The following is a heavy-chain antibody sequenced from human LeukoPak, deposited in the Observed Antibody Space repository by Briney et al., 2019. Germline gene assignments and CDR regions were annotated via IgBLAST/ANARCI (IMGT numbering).Heavy chain of an antibody. CDR3: TRVGYIDEGIDY. J-gene: IGHJ4*02. V-gene: IGHV3-7*04. Sequence: GGSLRLSCAASGFTVNSNFMSWVRQAPGKGLEWVANIKQDGSKKSYVDSVKGRFTISRDNAKNSLYLQMNSLRAEDTAIYYCTRVGYIDEGIDYWGQGILVTVSS. D-gene: IGHD5-24*01. CDR2: IKQDGSKK. CDR1: GFTVNSNF.